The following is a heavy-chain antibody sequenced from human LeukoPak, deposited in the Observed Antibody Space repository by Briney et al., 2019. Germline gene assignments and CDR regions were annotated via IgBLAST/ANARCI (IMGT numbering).Heavy chain of an antibody. Sequence: SETLSLTCTVSGGSINSYYWSWIRQPPGKGLEWVGDIYYSGSTNYNPSLKSRVTISVDTSKKQFSLKLSSVTAADTAVYYCVRANYFDYWGQGTLVTVSS. J-gene: IGHJ4*02. CDR2: IYYSGST. CDR1: GGSINSYY. V-gene: IGHV4-59*01. CDR3: VRANYFDY.